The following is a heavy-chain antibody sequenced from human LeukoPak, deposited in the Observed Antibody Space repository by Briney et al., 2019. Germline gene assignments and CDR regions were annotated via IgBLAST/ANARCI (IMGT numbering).Heavy chain of an antibody. CDR3: ARGVYIAAAQYAY. Sequence: PSETLSLTCTVSGGSISSYYWSWIRQPPGKGLEWIGYIYYSGTTNYNPSLKSRVTISVNTSKNQFSLKLSSVTAADTAVYYCARGVYIAAAQYAYWGQGTLVTVSS. D-gene: IGHD6-13*01. CDR1: GGSISSYY. J-gene: IGHJ4*02. CDR2: IYYSGTT. V-gene: IGHV4-59*01.